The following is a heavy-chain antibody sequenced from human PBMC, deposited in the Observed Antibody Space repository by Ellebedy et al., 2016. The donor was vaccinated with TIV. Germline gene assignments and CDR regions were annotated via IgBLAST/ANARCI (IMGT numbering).Heavy chain of an antibody. D-gene: IGHD4-11*01. Sequence: HTGGSLRLSXVASGFTFGRYWMHWVRQAPGNKLVWVSRIKSDGSSTTCADSVKGRFTTSRDNARNTLYLQMNSLRGEDTAVYFCARDRGDYSISGPWGQGTLVTVSS. CDR3: ARDRGDYSISGP. CDR1: GFTFGRYW. V-gene: IGHV3-74*01. CDR2: IKSDGSST. J-gene: IGHJ5*02.